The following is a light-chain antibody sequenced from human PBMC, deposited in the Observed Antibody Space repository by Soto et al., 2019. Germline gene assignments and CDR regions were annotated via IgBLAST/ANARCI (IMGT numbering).Light chain of an antibody. J-gene: IGKJ1*01. Sequence: EIVLTQSPGTLSLSPGERATLSCRASQSVSSSYLAWYQQKPGQAPRLLIYGASSRATGIPDRFSGSGSGTDFTLTISRLEPEDFAVYYCKQCGSSPRTLGQGTKLDIK. CDR3: KQCGSSPRT. CDR2: GAS. CDR1: QSVSSSY. V-gene: IGKV3-20*01.